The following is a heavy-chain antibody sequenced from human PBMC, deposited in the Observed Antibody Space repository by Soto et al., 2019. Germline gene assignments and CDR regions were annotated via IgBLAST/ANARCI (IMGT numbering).Heavy chain of an antibody. Sequence: SETLSLTCTVSGGSIISGYWSWIRQPPGKGLEWIGYISHSGNTNYNTSVKSRVTLSVDTPKNQFSLRLSSVTTADTAVYYCAGIRGYAGRPIDYWGQGTLVTVSS. J-gene: IGHJ4*02. CDR3: AGIRGYAGRPIDY. V-gene: IGHV4-59*01. CDR2: ISHSGNT. D-gene: IGHD5-12*01. CDR1: GGSIISGY.